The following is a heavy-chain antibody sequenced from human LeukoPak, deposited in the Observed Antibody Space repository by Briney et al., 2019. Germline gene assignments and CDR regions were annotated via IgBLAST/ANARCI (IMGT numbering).Heavy chain of an antibody. D-gene: IGHD3-10*01. V-gene: IGHV4-34*01. CDR3: ARGRGLWFGESIYGMDV. J-gene: IGHJ6*04. CDR1: GGSFSGYY. CDR2: INHSGST. Sequence: PSETLSLTCAVYGGSFSGYYWSWIRQPPGKGLEWIGEINHSGSTNYNPSLKSRVTISVDTSKNQFPLKLSSVTAADTAVYYCARGRGLWFGESIYGMDVWGKGTTVTVSS.